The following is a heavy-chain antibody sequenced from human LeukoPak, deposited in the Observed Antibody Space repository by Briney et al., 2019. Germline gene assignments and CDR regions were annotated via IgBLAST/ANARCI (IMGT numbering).Heavy chain of an antibody. D-gene: IGHD2-2*03. CDR1: GLTISSYS. J-gene: IGHJ5*02. Sequence: GSLRLSCAASGLTISSYSMNWVRQPPGKGLEWIGSIYYSGSTYYSPSLKSRVTISVDTSKNQFSLKLSSVTAADTAVYYCARLLRVGYCSTTTCNWFDPWGQGTLVTVSS. CDR2: IYYSGST. CDR3: ARLLRVGYCSTTTCNWFDP. V-gene: IGHV4-39*07.